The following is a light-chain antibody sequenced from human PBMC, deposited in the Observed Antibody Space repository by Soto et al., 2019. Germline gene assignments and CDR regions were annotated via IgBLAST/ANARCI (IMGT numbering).Light chain of an antibody. V-gene: IGKV1-9*01. CDR1: QGISSY. J-gene: IGKJ4*01. CDR3: QQLNSDHLT. CDR2: AAS. Sequence: IQLTQSPSSLSASVGDRVTITCRASQGISSYLAWYQQKPGKAPKLLIYAASTLQSGVPSRFSGSGSGKDFPLTITSLQPEDSATYYRQQLNSDHLTFRVVTKVEI.